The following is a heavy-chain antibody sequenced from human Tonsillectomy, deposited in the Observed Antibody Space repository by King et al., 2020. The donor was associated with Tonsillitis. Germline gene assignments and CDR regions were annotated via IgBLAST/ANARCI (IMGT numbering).Heavy chain of an antibody. D-gene: IGHD1-26*01. J-gene: IGHJ2*01. CDR1: GFTFSSYW. CDR2: IKQDGSEK. CDR3: ARRCSYTWPNCYFDL. V-gene: IGHV3-7*01. Sequence: VQLVESGGALVQPGGSLRLSCAASGFTFSSYWMNWVRQAPGKGLEWVANIKQDGSEKYYVASVKGRFTISRDDAKNSLYLQMNSLRAEDTAFYYCARRCSYTWPNCYFDLWGRGTLVSVSS.